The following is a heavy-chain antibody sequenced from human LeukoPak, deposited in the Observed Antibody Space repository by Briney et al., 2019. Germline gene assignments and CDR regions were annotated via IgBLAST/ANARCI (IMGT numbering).Heavy chain of an antibody. D-gene: IGHD3-22*01. Sequence: SVKVSCKASGGTFSSYAISWVRQAPGQGLEWMGRIIPIFGIANYAQKFQGRVTITADKSTSTAYMELSSLRSEDTAVYYCARAPSDYYDSSGYGWFDPWGQGTLVTVSS. CDR2: IIPIFGIA. CDR1: GGTFSSYA. V-gene: IGHV1-69*04. J-gene: IGHJ5*02. CDR3: ARAPSDYYDSSGYGWFDP.